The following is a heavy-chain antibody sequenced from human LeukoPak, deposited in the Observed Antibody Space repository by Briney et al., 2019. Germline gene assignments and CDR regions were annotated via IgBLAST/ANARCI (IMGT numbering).Heavy chain of an antibody. CDR3: ARHDEIAAAGTDAFDI. V-gene: IGHV4-4*09. Sequence: PSETLSLTCTVSGGSISSYYWSWIRQPPGKGLEWIGYIYTSGSTNYNPSLKSRVTISVDTSKNQFSLKLSSVTAADTAVYYCARHDEIAAAGTDAFDIWGQGTMVTVPS. CDR1: GGSISSYY. CDR2: IYTSGST. J-gene: IGHJ3*02. D-gene: IGHD6-13*01.